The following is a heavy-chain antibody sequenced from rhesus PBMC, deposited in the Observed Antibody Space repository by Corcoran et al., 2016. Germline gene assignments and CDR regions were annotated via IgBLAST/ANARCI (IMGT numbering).Heavy chain of an antibody. V-gene: IGHV4-173*01. CDR2: ISGTGGRP. D-gene: IGHD4-23*01. CDR1: GGSISSNY. J-gene: IGHJ2*01. CDR3: ARGEYSNGYFDL. Sequence: QLQLQESGPGLVKPSETLSLTCAVPGGSISSNYWSRIRQPPGKGLEWIGRISGTGGRPDHNPSLKGRVTISTDTSKNQFSLRLSSVTAADTAVYYCARGEYSNGYFDLWGPGTPITISS.